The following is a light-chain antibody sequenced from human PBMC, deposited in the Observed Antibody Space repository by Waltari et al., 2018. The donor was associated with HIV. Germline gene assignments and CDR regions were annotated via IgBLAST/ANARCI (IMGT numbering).Light chain of an antibody. V-gene: IGKV1-5*03. CDR3: QQYNTYPYT. Sequence: ILMTQSPTTLAASVRDRITLTCRASQSIGDWLAWYQQKPGTAPRLLIYKASKIQSGVPSRVSGSGSGTEFTLTISSLQPDDFATDYCQQYNTYPYTFVQGTKLEVK. CDR1: QSIGDW. CDR2: KAS. J-gene: IGKJ2*01.